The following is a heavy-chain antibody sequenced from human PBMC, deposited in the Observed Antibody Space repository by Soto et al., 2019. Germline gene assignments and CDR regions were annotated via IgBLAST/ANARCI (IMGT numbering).Heavy chain of an antibody. CDR3: ARVEGLRYSKISLGAFDI. CDR2: IYYSGST. Sequence: QVQLQESGPGLVKPSQTLSLTCTVSGGSISSGGYYWSWIRQHPGKGLEWIGYIYYSGSTYYNPSLKSRVTISVDTSKNQFSLKMSSVTAADTAVYYCARVEGLRYSKISLGAFDIWGQGTMVTVS. D-gene: IGHD3-9*01. CDR1: GGSISSGGYY. V-gene: IGHV4-31*03. J-gene: IGHJ3*02.